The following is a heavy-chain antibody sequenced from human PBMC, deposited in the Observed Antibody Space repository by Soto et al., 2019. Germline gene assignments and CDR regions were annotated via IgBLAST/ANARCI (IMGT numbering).Heavy chain of an antibody. Sequence: PSETLSLTCTVSGGSISNYYWSWIRQPPGKGLEWIGYIHYSGNTKYNPSLKSRVTISADTSKDQFSLKLTSVTAADTAVYYCERGHYDFWSGYFATIDYWGQGTLVTVSS. D-gene: IGHD3-3*01. J-gene: IGHJ4*02. CDR2: IHYSGNT. V-gene: IGHV4-59*08. CDR1: GGSISNYY. CDR3: ERGHYDFWSGYFATIDY.